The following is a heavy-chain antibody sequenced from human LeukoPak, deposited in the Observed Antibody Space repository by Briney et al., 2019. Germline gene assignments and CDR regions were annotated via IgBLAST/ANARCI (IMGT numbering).Heavy chain of an antibody. V-gene: IGHV1-69*05. Sequence: RASVKVSCKASGGTFSSYAISWVRQAPGQGLEWMGGIIPIFGTANYAQKFQGRVTITTDESTSTAYMELSSLRSEDTAVYYCAVRKDIVVVPAALPGWFDPWGQGTLVTASS. CDR1: GGTFSSYA. CDR2: IIPIFGTA. D-gene: IGHD2-2*01. J-gene: IGHJ5*02. CDR3: AVRKDIVVVPAALPGWFDP.